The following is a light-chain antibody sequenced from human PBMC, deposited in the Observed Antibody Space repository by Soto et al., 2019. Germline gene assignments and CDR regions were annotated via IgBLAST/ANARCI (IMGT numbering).Light chain of an antibody. J-gene: IGKJ3*01. V-gene: IGKV1-13*02. CDR3: QQFKTYPQT. Sequence: AIQLTQSPSSLSASVGDRVTITCRASQGISSALAWYQQKPGKVPKLLIYDASSLESGVPSRFSGSGSGTDFTPTISSLQPEDFATYYCQQFKTYPQTFGPGTKVDIK. CDR2: DAS. CDR1: QGISSA.